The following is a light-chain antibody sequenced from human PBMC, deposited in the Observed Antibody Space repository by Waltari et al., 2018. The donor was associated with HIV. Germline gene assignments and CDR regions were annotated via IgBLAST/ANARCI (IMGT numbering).Light chain of an antibody. CDR1: RTVLYSSNNQNY. CDR2: WAS. V-gene: IGKV4-1*01. J-gene: IGKJ4*01. Sequence: DIVMTQSPDSLPVSLGERATINCRASRTVLYSSNNQNYLAWYQQKPGHPPKVVLHWASTRAFGVPGRFSGSGSRTKFSLTISSLQADDLAMYFCPQYFSLPHTFGGGTKLEIK. CDR3: PQYFSLPHT.